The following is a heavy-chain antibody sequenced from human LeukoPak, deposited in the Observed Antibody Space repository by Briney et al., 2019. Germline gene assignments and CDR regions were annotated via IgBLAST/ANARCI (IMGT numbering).Heavy chain of an antibody. D-gene: IGHD6-6*01. CDR1: GDSISSYY. J-gene: IGHJ4*02. CDR3: ARLTRLSTSPDRYYLDY. V-gene: IGHV4-4*09. CDR2: IYTSGGT. Sequence: PSETLSLTCTVSGDSISSYYWSWIRQPPGKGLEWIGYIYTSGGTNYIPSLKGRVTISIDASKNQFSLKLSSVTAADSAVYYCARLTRLSTSPDRYYLDYWGQGTLVTVSS.